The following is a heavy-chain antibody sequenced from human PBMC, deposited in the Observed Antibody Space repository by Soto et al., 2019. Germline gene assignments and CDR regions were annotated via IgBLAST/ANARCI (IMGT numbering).Heavy chain of an antibody. J-gene: IGHJ4*02. Sequence: QVQLVESGGGVVQPGRSLRLSCAASGFTFSRYAMHWVRQAPGKGLEWVAVISYAGSNKYYADSVKGRFTISRDNSKNTLYLQMNSLRAEDTAVYYCARDRGGGTYYYGSGWFQGDYWGQGTLVTVSS. CDR1: GFTFSRYA. CDR3: ARDRGGGTYYYGSGWFQGDY. V-gene: IGHV3-30-3*01. D-gene: IGHD3-10*01. CDR2: ISYAGSNK.